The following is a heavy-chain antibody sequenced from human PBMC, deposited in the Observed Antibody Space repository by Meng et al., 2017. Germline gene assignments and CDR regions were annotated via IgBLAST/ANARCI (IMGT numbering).Heavy chain of an antibody. Sequence: QVRLHECGAGLLMRPGRLCLTCAVYGGSFSCYYWSWIRQPTGKGLEWIGEINHSGSTNYNPSLKSRVTISVDTSKNQFSLKLSSVTAADTAVYYCARRGIAARPFYYWGQGTLVTVSS. CDR2: INHSGST. J-gene: IGHJ4*02. CDR3: ARRGIAARPFYY. CDR1: GGSFSCYY. V-gene: IGHV4-34*01. D-gene: IGHD6-6*01.